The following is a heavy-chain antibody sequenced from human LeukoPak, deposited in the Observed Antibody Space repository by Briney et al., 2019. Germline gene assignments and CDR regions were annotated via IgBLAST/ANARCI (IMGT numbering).Heavy chain of an antibody. CDR3: AREGNYYDSSGYYFRYYFDY. CDR2: ISSSSSYI. Sequence: PGGSLRLSCAASGFTFSSYGMHWVRQAPGKGLEWVSSISSSSSYIYYADSVKGRFTISRDNAKNSLYLQMNSLRAEDTAVYYCAREGNYYDSSGYYFRYYFDYWGQGTLVTVSS. J-gene: IGHJ4*02. CDR1: GFTFSSYG. V-gene: IGHV3-21*01. D-gene: IGHD3-22*01.